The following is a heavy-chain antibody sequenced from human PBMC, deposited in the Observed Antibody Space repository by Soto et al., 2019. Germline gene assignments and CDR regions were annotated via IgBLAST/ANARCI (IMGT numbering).Heavy chain of an antibody. CDR3: ARVGGGSVGLNGEYGLGGDY. CDR1: GGTFSSYA. CDR2: IIPIFGTA. V-gene: IGHV1-69*01. J-gene: IGHJ4*02. D-gene: IGHD4-17*01. Sequence: QVQLVQSGAEVKKPGSSVKVSCKASGGTFSSYAISWVRQAPGQGLEWMGGIIPIFGTANYAQKFQGRVTITADESTSTAYMELSSLRSEDTAVYYCARVGGGSVGLNGEYGLGGDYWGQGTLVTVSS.